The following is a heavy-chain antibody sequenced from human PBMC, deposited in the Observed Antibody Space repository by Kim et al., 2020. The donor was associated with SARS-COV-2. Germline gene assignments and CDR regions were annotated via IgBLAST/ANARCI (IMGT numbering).Heavy chain of an antibody. CDR3: AKARVVPAHEGADY. D-gene: IGHD2-2*01. J-gene: IGHJ4*02. Sequence: GGSLRLSCAASGFSFGTFAMNWVRQAPGKGLEWVSAISDSGGSTYYADSVKGRFTISRDNSKNTLYLQMNSLRAEDTAVYYCAKARVVPAHEGADYWGQGTLVTVSS. CDR2: ISDSGGST. V-gene: IGHV3-23*01. CDR1: GFSFGTFA.